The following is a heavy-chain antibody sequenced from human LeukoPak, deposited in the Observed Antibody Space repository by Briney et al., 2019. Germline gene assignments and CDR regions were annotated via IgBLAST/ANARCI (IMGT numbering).Heavy chain of an antibody. D-gene: IGHD6-13*01. J-gene: IGHJ6*03. CDR1: GGSFSGYY. CDR3: TRGRVRQQLVPSRYYYYMDV. Sequence: PSETLSLTCAVYGGSFSGYYWSWIRQPPGKGLEWIGEINHSGSTNYNPSLKSRVTISVDTSKNQFSLKLSSVTAADTAVYYCTRGRVRQQLVPSRYYYYMDVWGKGTTVTVSS. V-gene: IGHV4-34*01. CDR2: INHSGST.